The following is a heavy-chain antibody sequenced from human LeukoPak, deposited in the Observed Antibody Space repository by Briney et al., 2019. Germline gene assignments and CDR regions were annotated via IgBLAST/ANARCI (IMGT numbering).Heavy chain of an antibody. CDR2: IIPIFGTA. D-gene: IGHD5-18*01. V-gene: IGHV1-69*05. J-gene: IGHJ4*02. CDR1: GGTFSSYA. CDR3: ASPQNGYSYGYY. Sequence: SVKVSCKASGGTFSSYAISWVRQAPGQGLEWMGRIIPIFGTANYAQKFQGRVTITTDESTSTAYMELSRLRSEDTAVYYCASPQNGYSYGYYWGQGALVTVSS.